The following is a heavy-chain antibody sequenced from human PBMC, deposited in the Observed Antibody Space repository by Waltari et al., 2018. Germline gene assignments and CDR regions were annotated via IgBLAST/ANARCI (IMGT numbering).Heavy chain of an antibody. D-gene: IGHD3-9*01. CDR3: ARDQIYDILTGSSYYFDY. CDR2: RKQEGSEK. J-gene: IGHJ4*02. CDR1: GFTFSSFW. Sequence: EVQLVESGGGLVQPGGSLRLSCAASGFTFSSFWMSWVRQAPGKGLAWVANRKQEGSEKYEVDSVKGRFTISRDNAKNSLYLQMNSLRAEDTAVYYCARDQIYDILTGSSYYFDYWGQGTLVTVSS. V-gene: IGHV3-7*03.